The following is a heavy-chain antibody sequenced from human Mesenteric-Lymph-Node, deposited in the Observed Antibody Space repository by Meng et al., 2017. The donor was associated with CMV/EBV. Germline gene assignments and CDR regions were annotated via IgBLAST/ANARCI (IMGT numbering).Heavy chain of an antibody. CDR1: GYTFTSYY. Sequence: ASVKVSCKASGYTFTSYYMHWVRQAPGQGLEWMGIINPSGGSTSYAQKFQGRVTMTRDTSTSTVYMELSSLRSEDTAVYYCAKDNEGRYCTNGVCYRGGWFDPWGQGTLVTVSS. CDR2: INPSGGST. J-gene: IGHJ5*02. D-gene: IGHD2-8*01. CDR3: AKDNEGRYCTNGVCYRGGWFDP. V-gene: IGHV1-46*01.